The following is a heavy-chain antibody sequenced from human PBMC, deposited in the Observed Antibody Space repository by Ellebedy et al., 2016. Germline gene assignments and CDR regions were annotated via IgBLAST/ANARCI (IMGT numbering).Heavy chain of an antibody. D-gene: IGHD3-22*01. Sequence: GESLKISXAVTGFTFSNYGMSWVRQAPGKGLEWVSTISGSGGNTYYADSVTGRFAISRDNSKNTLYLQMNSLRAEDTAVYYCAKAVVINYFYYYMDVWGKGTTVTVSS. CDR2: ISGSGGNT. V-gene: IGHV3-23*01. CDR3: AKAVVINYFYYYMDV. J-gene: IGHJ6*03. CDR1: GFTFSNYG.